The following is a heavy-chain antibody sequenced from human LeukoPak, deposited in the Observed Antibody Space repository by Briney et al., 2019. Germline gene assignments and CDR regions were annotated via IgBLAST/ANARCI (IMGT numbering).Heavy chain of an antibody. CDR2: ISAYNGHT. CDR1: GYIFTSFG. V-gene: IGHV1-18*01. CDR3: AKGTLRGWFDP. Sequence: ASVKVSCKTSGYIFTSFGITWVRQAPGQGLEWMGWISAYNGHTSYAQKFQGRVTMTTDTSTSTGYMELRSLKSDDTAVYYCAKGTLRGWFDPWGQGTLATVSS. D-gene: IGHD3-10*01. J-gene: IGHJ5*02.